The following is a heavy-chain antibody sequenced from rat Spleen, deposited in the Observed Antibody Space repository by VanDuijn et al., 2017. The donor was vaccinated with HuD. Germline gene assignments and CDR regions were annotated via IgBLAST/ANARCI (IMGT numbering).Heavy chain of an antibody. CDR2: ISPSGGNT. CDR3: ARPTEGIAWFAY. CDR1: GFTFSNYG. D-gene: IGHD1-11*01. V-gene: IGHV5-19*01. Sequence: EVQLVESDGGLVQPGRSLKLSCAASGFTFSNYGMHWIRQAPTKGLEWVTSISPSGGNTFYRDSVKGRFTISRDNTKSTLYLQMDSLRSEDTATYYCARPTEGIAWFAYWGQGTLVTVSS. J-gene: IGHJ3*01.